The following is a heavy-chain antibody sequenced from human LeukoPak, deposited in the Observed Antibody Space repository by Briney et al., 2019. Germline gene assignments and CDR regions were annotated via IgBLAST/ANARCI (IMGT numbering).Heavy chain of an antibody. J-gene: IGHJ5*02. CDR3: AREGHIVVVTAIHNWFDP. V-gene: IGHV4-38-2*02. D-gene: IGHD2-21*02. Sequence: SETLSLTCTVSGYSISSGYYWGWIRQPPGKGLEWIGSIYHSGSTYYNPSLKSRVTISVDTSKNQFSLKLSSVTAADTAVYYCAREGHIVVVTAIHNWFDPWGQGILVTVSS. CDR1: GYSISSGYY. CDR2: IYHSGST.